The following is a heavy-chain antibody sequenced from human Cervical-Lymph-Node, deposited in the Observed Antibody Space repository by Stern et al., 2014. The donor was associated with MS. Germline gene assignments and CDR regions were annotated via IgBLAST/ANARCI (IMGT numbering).Heavy chain of an antibody. CDR3: ARVDQSSGNYPLHY. J-gene: IGHJ4*02. Sequence: VHLVESGSELKKPGASVKVFCKASGYTFTSYAMNWVRQAPGQGLEWMGWINTNTGDPTYAKGFRGRFAFSLDTSFSTAYLQISSLKAADTAMYYCARVDQSSGNYPLHYWGQGTLVTVSS. CDR2: INTNTGDP. D-gene: IGHD1-26*01. V-gene: IGHV7-4-1*02. CDR1: GYTFTSYA.